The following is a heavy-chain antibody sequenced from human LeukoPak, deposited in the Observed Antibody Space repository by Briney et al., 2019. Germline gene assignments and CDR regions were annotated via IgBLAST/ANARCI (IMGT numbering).Heavy chain of an antibody. CDR1: GYTFTGYY. J-gene: IGHJ6*03. Sequence: APVKVSCKASGYTFTGYYIHWVRQAPGQGLEWMGWINPNSGGTNYAQKFQGRVTMTRDTSISTAYMELSRLRSDDTAVYYCARQINTWYSFYMDVWGTGTTVTVSS. CDR3: ARQINTWYSFYMDV. V-gene: IGHV1-2*02. CDR2: INPNSGGT.